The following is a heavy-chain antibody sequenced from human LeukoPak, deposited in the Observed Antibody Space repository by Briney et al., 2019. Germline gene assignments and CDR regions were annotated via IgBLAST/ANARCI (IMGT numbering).Heavy chain of an antibody. V-gene: IGHV1-8*01. CDR1: GYTFNSYD. CDR3: ARALSWTTESYYYMDV. J-gene: IGHJ6*03. Sequence: GASVKVSCKASGYTFNSYDINWVRQATGQGLEWMGWMNPNSGNTGYAQKFQGRVTMTKNNSITTVYMELSSLRSEDTAVYYCARALSWTTESYYYMDVWGKRTTVTVSS. D-gene: IGHD3/OR15-3a*01. CDR2: MNPNSGNT.